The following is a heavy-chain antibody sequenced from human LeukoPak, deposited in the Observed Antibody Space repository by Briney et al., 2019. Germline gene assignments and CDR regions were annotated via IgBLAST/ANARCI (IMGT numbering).Heavy chain of an antibody. D-gene: IGHD3-10*01. CDR3: AREYYYGSE. CDR2: INHSGST. CDR1: GGSFSGYY. Sequence: SETLSLTCAVYGGSFSGYYWSGIRQPPGKGLEWIGEINHSGSTNYNPSLKSRVTISVDTSKNQFSLKLSSVTAADTAVYYCAREYYYGSEWGQGTLVTVSS. V-gene: IGHV4-34*01. J-gene: IGHJ4*02.